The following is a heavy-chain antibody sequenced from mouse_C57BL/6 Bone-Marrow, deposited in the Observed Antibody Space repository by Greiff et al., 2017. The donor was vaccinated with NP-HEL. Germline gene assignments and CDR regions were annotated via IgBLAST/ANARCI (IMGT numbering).Heavy chain of an antibody. J-gene: IGHJ1*03. CDR2: FHPYNDDT. CDR1: GYTFTTYP. D-gene: IGHD1-1*01. CDR3: ARPNPHYYGSSYWYFDV. Sequence: VQLVESGAELVKPGASVKMSCKASGYTFTTYPIEWMKQNHGKSLEWIGNFHPYNDDTKYNEKFKGKATLTVEKSSSTVYLELSRLTSDDSAVYYCARPNPHYYGSSYWYFDVWGTGTTVTVSS. V-gene: IGHV1-47*01.